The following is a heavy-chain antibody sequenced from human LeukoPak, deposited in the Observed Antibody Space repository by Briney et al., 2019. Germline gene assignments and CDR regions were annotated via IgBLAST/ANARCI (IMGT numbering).Heavy chain of an antibody. Sequence: SETLSLTCTVSGGSISTSNYYWGWIRQPPGKGLEWIGEINHSGSTNYNPSLKSRVTISVDTSKNQFSLKLSSVTAADTAVYYCARRWRGGRFDYWGQGTLVTVSS. CDR2: INHSGST. CDR1: GGSISTSNYY. V-gene: IGHV4-39*07. D-gene: IGHD4-23*01. J-gene: IGHJ4*02. CDR3: ARRWRGGRFDY.